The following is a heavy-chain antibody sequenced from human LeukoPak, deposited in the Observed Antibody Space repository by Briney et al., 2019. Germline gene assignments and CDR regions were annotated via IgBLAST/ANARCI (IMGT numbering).Heavy chain of an antibody. CDR3: AGEYSSSSTYYYYGMDV. Sequence: GGSLRLSCAVSGFTFSSYAMSWVRQAPGKGLEWVSAISGSGGSTYYADSVKGRFTISRDNSKNTLYLQMNSLRAEDTAVYYCAGEYSSSSTYYYYGMDVWGQGTTVTVSS. V-gene: IGHV3-23*01. D-gene: IGHD6-6*01. CDR1: GFTFSSYA. CDR2: ISGSGGST. J-gene: IGHJ6*02.